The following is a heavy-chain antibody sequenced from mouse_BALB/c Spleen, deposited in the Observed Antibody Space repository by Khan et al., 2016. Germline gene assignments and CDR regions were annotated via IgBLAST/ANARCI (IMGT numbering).Heavy chain of an antibody. CDR3: ARRGYYYCSNFDY. CDR1: GYTFTSYD. D-gene: IGHD1-1*01. J-gene: IGHJ2*01. V-gene: IGHV1-85*01. Sequence: QVQLQQSGAELVKPGASVKLSCKASGYTFTSYDINRVRQRPEQGLEWIGWIFPGDGSTKYNEKCKGKATLTTDTSSSTAYMQLSRLTSEDSAVYCFARRGYYYCSNFDYWVQGTTLTVSS. CDR2: IFPGDGST.